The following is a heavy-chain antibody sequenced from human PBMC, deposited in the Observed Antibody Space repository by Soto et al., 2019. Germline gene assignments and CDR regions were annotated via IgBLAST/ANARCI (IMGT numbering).Heavy chain of an antibody. D-gene: IGHD5-18*01. J-gene: IGHJ5*02. Sequence: SETLSLTCTVSGGSISSGGYYWSWIRQHPGKGLEWIGYIYYSGSTYYNPSLKSRVTISVDTSKNQFSLKLSSVTAADTAAYYCARADYSHGYGYWFDPGGQGALGAASS. CDR2: IYYSGST. V-gene: IGHV4-31*03. CDR1: GGSISSGGYY. CDR3: ARADYSHGYGYWFDP.